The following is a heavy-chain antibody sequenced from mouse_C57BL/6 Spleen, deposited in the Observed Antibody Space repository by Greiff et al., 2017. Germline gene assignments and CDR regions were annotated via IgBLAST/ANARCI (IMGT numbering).Heavy chain of an antibody. Sequence: EVKLVESGAGLVKPGGSLKLSCAASGFTFSSYAMSWVRQTPEKRLEWVAYISSGSDYNYYADTVKGRFTISRDNGRNTLYLQMSSLKSEDTAMCYCTRVGIYDYDGAWYFGVWGTGTTVSASS. CDR1: GFTFSSYA. J-gene: IGHJ1*03. D-gene: IGHD2-4*01. V-gene: IGHV5-9-1*02. CDR3: TRVGIYDYDGAWYFGV. CDR2: ISSGSDYN.